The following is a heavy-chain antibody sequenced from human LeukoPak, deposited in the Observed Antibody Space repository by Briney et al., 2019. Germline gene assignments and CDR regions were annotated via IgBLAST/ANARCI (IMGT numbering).Heavy chain of an antibody. V-gene: IGHV1-69*13. J-gene: IGHJ6*03. CDR2: IIPIFGTA. Sequence: SVKVSCKASGGTFSSYAISWVRQAPGQGLEWMGGIIPIFGTANYAQKFQGRVTITADESTSTAYMELSSLRSEDTAVYYCASGYCSSTSCYKGPWYYYYYMDVWGKGTTVTVSS. D-gene: IGHD2-2*02. CDR3: ASGYCSSTSCYKGPWYYYYYMDV. CDR1: GGTFSSYA.